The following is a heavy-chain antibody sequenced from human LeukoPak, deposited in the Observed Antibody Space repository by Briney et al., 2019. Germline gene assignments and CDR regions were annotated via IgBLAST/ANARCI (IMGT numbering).Heavy chain of an antibody. CDR3: ASSPRGVY. V-gene: IGHV3-48*03. CDR1: GFTFSGYE. D-gene: IGHD3-10*01. CDR2: ISGSGTTI. J-gene: IGHJ4*02. Sequence: PGGSLRLSCVASGFTFSGYEMSWVRQAPGKGLEWVSEISGSGTTIFYADSVKGRFTVSRDNAKNSLYLQMNSLRVEDTAVYYCASSPRGVYWGQGTLVTVSS.